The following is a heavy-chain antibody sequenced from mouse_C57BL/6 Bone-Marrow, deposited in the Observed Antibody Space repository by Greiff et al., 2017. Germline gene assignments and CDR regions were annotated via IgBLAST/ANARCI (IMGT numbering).Heavy chain of an antibody. CDR2: IYPRSGNT. D-gene: IGHD2-3*01. Sequence: QVQLKESGAELARPGASVKLSCKASGYTFTSYGISWVKQRTGQGLEWIGEIYPRSGNTYYNEKFKGKATLTADKSSSTAYMELRSLTSEDSAVYFCARDGYYDAMDYWGQGTSDTVSS. CDR3: ARDGYYDAMDY. J-gene: IGHJ4*01. V-gene: IGHV1-81*01. CDR1: GYTFTSYG.